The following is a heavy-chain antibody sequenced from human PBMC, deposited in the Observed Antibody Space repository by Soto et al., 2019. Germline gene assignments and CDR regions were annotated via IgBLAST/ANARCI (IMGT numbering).Heavy chain of an antibody. Sequence: QVHLVQSGAEMKKPGSSVKVSCKVSGGDLTNSGISWVRQAPGQGLEWMGGIFPLLAMVDYSQKFQGRVTITADDSTNTAYMDLGSLKSDDTAVYYCAKEDGAAFTSWGQGTLVIVSS. CDR1: GGDLTNSG. D-gene: IGHD1-26*01. J-gene: IGHJ4*02. CDR3: AKEDGAAFTS. V-gene: IGHV1-69*04. CDR2: IFPLLAMV.